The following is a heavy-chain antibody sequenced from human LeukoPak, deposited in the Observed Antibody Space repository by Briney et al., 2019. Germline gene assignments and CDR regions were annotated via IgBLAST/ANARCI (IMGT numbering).Heavy chain of an antibody. CDR3: ARGQINVDIVATIRTYYFDY. J-gene: IGHJ4*02. V-gene: IGHV4-34*01. CDR2: INHSGST. D-gene: IGHD5-12*01. Sequence: SETLSLTCAVYGGFFSGYYWSWIRQPPGKGLEWIGEINHSGSTNYNPSLKSRVTISVDTSKNQFSLKLSSVTAADTAVYYCARGQINVDIVATIRTYYFDYWGQGTLVTVSS. CDR1: GGFFSGYY.